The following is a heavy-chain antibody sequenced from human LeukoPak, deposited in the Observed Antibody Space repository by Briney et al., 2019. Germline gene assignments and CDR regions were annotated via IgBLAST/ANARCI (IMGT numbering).Heavy chain of an antibody. D-gene: IGHD3-22*01. V-gene: IGHV4-39*01. CDR2: IYYSGST. Sequence: SLTCTVSGGSISSSSYYWGWIRQPPGKGLEWIGSIYYSGSTYYNPSLKSLVTISVDTSKNQFSLKLSSVTAADTAVYYCASRITMIVVGPFDYWGQGTLVTVSS. J-gene: IGHJ4*02. CDR3: ASRITMIVVGPFDY. CDR1: GGSISSSSYY.